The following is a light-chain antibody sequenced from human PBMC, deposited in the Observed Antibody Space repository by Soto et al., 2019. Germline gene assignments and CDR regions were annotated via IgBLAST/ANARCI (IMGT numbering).Light chain of an antibody. V-gene: IGLV7-43*01. J-gene: IGLJ3*02. Sequence: QAVVTQEPSLTVSPGGTVTLTCASNTGAVTSGYHPNWVQQRPGQAPRSLIFGTLNKYSWTPARFSGSLLGDKAALTLSGVEPEDEASYYCLLYYGGAWVFGGGTKLTVL. CDR2: GTL. CDR3: LLYYGGAWV. CDR1: TGAVTSGYH.